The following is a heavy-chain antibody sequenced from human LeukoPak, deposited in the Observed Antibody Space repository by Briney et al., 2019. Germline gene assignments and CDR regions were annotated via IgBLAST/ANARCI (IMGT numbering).Heavy chain of an antibody. CDR3: ARNIAARLSYWYFDL. CDR1: GGSISSSSYY. J-gene: IGHJ2*01. D-gene: IGHD6-6*01. Sequence: SETLSLTCTVSGGSISSSSYYWGWIRQPPGEGLEWIGSFYYSGNTYYNPSLKSRVTISVDTSKNQFSLKLSSVTAADTAVYYCARNIAARLSYWYFDLWGRGTLVTVSP. CDR2: FYYSGNT. V-gene: IGHV4-39*07.